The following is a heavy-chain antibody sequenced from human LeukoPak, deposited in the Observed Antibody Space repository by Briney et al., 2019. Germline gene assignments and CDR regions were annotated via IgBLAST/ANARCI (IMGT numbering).Heavy chain of an antibody. CDR3: ARDATEYGDSHFDW. J-gene: IGHJ4*02. Sequence: PGGSLRLSCSASGFGFSSYGMHWVRQAPGKGLEWVAVIWNDGGHQYYADSEKGRFTISRDNSRNTVYLQMNRLRVDDTAVYYCARDATEYGDSHFDWWGQGTLVTVSS. D-gene: IGHD4-17*01. CDR2: IWNDGGHQ. V-gene: IGHV3-33*01. CDR1: GFGFSSYG.